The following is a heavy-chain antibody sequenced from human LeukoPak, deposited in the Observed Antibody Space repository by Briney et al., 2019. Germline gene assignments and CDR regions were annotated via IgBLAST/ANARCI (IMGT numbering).Heavy chain of an antibody. Sequence: ASVKVSCKASGYTFTSYGISWVRQAPGQGLEWMGWISAYNGNTNYAQKLQGRVTMTTDTSSSTAYMELRSLRSDDTAVYYCARGGVNWNDVALFDYWGRGTLVTVSS. J-gene: IGHJ4*02. CDR1: GYTFTSYG. V-gene: IGHV1-18*01. CDR3: ARGGVNWNDVALFDY. D-gene: IGHD1-20*01. CDR2: ISAYNGNT.